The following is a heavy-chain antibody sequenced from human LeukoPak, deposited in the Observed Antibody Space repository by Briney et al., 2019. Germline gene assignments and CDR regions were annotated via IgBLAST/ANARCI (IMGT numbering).Heavy chain of an antibody. V-gene: IGHV3-66*04. Sequence: PGGSLRLSCAASGFTVSSNYMSWVRQAPGKGLEWVSVIYSGGSTYYADSVKGRFTISRDNSKNTLYLQMNSLRAEDTAVYYCARPYYYDSSGRVEDWGRGTLVTVSS. CDR3: ARPYYYDSSGRVED. D-gene: IGHD3-22*01. CDR2: IYSGGST. CDR1: GFTVSSNY. J-gene: IGHJ4*02.